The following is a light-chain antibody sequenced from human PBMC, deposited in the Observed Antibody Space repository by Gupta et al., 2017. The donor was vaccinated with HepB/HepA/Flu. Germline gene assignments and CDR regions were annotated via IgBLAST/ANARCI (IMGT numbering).Light chain of an antibody. CDR3: FAYAVANNYV. V-gene: IGLV2-8*01. CDR1: NSDVGHSDF. Sequence: QSALTQPSSASGSPGQSVTISCTGSNSDVGHSDFVSWYQQYPGKPPRLIIFEVYKRPSVVPDRFSGSKSGNTASLTVSELQAEDEAYYYCFAYAVANNYVFGTGTTVTV. CDR2: EVY. J-gene: IGLJ1*01.